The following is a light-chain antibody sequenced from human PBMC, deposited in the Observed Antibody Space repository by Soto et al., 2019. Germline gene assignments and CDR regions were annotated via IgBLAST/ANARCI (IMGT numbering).Light chain of an antibody. CDR2: AAS. V-gene: IGKV3-20*01. J-gene: IGKJ1*01. CDR3: QQYVTSPWT. Sequence: EIVLTQSPGTLSLSPGERATLSCRASQSVSSNYLAWYQQKPGQAPRLLIYAASSRATGIPDRFSGSGSGTDFTLTISRLEPEDFAVYYCQQYVTSPWTFGQGTKVDIK. CDR1: QSVSSNY.